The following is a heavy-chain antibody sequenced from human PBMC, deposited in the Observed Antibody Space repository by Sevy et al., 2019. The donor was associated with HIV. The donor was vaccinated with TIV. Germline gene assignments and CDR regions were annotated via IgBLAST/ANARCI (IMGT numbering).Heavy chain of an antibody. CDR3: ARFLSTSYYYYYAMDV. Sequence: ASVKVSCRASGYTFTSYDINWVRQATGQGLEWMGWMNPNSGNTGYAQKFQGRVTMTRNTSISTAYMELSSLRSEDTAVYYCARFLSTSYYYYYAMDVWGRGTTVTVSS. J-gene: IGHJ6*02. V-gene: IGHV1-8*01. CDR2: MNPNSGNT. CDR1: GYTFTSYD. D-gene: IGHD2-2*01.